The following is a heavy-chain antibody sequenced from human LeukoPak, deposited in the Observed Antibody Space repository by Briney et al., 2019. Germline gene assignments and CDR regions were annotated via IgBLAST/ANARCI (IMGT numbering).Heavy chain of an antibody. V-gene: IGHV5-51*01. CDR3: ARDRLAVAGTDYFDY. CDR1: GYSFTSYW. CDR2: IYPGDSDT. J-gene: IGHJ4*02. D-gene: IGHD6-19*01. Sequence: GESLKISCKGPGYSFTSYWIGWVRQMPGKGLEWMGIIYPGDSDTRYSPSFQGQVTISADKSISTAYLQWSSLRAEGTAVYYCARDRLAVAGTDYFDYWGQGTLVTVSS.